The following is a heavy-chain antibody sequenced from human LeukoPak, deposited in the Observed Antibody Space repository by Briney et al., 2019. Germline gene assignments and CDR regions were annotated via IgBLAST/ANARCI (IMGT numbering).Heavy chain of an antibody. V-gene: IGHV4-39*07. CDR1: GDSITRSSYY. CDR3: ARTPGLECIFKTDYFDF. CDR2: IYYSRST. D-gene: IGHD3-3*01. Sequence: EALSLPCSVSGDSITRSSYYWGRIRQTPGKGLEYIGIIYYSRSTYYNPSLKRRVTMSLDAAKNQYSLKLTSVTAADTAVYYCARTPGLECIFKTDYFDFWGRGTLVTVSS. J-gene: IGHJ4*02.